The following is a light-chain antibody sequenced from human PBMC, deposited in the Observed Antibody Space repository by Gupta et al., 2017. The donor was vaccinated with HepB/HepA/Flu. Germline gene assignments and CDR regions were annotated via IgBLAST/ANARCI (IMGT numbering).Light chain of an antibody. Sequence: DIVMTQSPASLAVSLGERATINCKSSQSVLYSSDNNNYLSWYQQKPGQPPKLLIYWASAREYGVPDRFTARGSVTDLTLTIIILQAEDVAVYYCQQYHNIPWTFGQWTKVEIK. CDR3: QQYHNIPWT. V-gene: IGKV4-1*01. J-gene: IGKJ1*01. CDR1: QSVLYSSDNNNY. CDR2: WAS.